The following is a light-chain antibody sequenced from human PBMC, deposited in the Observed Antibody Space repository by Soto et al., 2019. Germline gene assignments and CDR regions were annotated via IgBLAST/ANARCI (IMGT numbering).Light chain of an antibody. V-gene: IGKV3-20*01. J-gene: IGKJ1*01. Sequence: ESVSTQSPSALSLSPGETDTLTCRASRTVSSSQLAWYQLGPGQAPRLLMYDAFISSTGMPDRFRGSGSGTDFPRTFGRLEPEDFAVFYCQQYGSSPETFGQGTKVDIK. CDR3: QQYGSSPET. CDR1: RTVSSSQ. CDR2: DAF.